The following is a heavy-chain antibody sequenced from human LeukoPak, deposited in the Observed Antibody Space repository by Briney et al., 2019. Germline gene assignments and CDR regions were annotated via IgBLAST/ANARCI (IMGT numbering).Heavy chain of an antibody. CDR3: ARDLWYFYDSSGYYRDCEA. Sequence: ASVRVSCKTSGYPFISFGISWVRQAPGQGLEWMGWIDGYEHNSNNVQRNLQDRVTMTTDTSTNTVYLELRSLRPEDTAVYYCARDLWYFYDSSGYYRDCEAWGQGTLVTVSS. D-gene: IGHD3-22*01. V-gene: IGHV1-18*01. CDR1: GYPFISFG. CDR2: IDGYEHNS. J-gene: IGHJ5*02.